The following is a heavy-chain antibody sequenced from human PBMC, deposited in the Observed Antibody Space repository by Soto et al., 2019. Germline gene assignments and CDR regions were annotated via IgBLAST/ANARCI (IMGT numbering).Heavy chain of an antibody. D-gene: IGHD6-19*01. CDR2: IYGGGTT. V-gene: IGHV3-53*01. Sequence: CAASGFAVSSKYMTWVRQAPGKGLEWVSVIYGGGTTYYADSVKGRFTISRDTSKNTLYLQMNSLRAEDTAVYYCVQTTGWPGFDFWGQGTLVTVS. J-gene: IGHJ4*02. CDR1: GFAVSSKY. CDR3: VQTTGWPGFDF.